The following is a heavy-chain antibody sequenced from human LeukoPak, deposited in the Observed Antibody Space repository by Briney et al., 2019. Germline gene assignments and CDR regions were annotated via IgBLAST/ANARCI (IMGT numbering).Heavy chain of an antibody. Sequence: GASVKVSCKASGYTFTSYAMHWVRQAPGQRLEWMGWINACNGNTKYSQKFQGRVTITRDTSASTAYMELSSLRSEDTAVYYCARYGDIAVAGTSRAFGYWGQGTLVTVSS. CDR2: INACNGNT. V-gene: IGHV1-3*01. J-gene: IGHJ4*02. CDR1: GYTFTSYA. D-gene: IGHD6-19*01. CDR3: ARYGDIAVAGTSRAFGY.